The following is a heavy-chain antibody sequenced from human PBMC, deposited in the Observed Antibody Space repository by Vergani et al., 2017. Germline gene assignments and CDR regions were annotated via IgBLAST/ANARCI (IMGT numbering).Heavy chain of an antibody. CDR1: GGSITYGAFY. J-gene: IGHJ5*02. Sequence: QLQLQESGPGLVKPSETLSLTCTVSGGSITYGAFYWGWIRQSPGKGLEWIGSIYYSENKFYNPSLESQVTLSIYTTKNQFSLKLKSVTAADTAMYYCARGLRDEVMIYGGTEESWFELWGQGTLVTGSS. D-gene: IGHD2-21*01. CDR2: IYYSENK. CDR3: ARGLRDEVMIYGGTEESWFEL. V-gene: IGHV4-39*01.